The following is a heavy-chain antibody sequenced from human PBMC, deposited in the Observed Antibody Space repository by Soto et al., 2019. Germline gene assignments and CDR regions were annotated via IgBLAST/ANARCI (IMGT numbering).Heavy chain of an antibody. CDR2: IWYDGSNK. CDR1: GFTFSSYG. V-gene: IGHV3-33*01. CDR3: ARGSAGPIAVAAALVGY. Sequence: QVQLVESGGGVVQPGRSLRLSCAASGFTFSSYGMHWVRQAPGKGLEWVAVIWYDGSNKYYADSVKGRFTISRDNSKNTLYLQMNSLRAEDTAVYYCARGSAGPIAVAAALVGYWGQGTLVTVSS. J-gene: IGHJ4*02. D-gene: IGHD6-19*01.